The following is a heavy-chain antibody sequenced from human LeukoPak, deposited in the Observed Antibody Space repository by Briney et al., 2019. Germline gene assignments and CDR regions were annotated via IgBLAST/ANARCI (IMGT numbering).Heavy chain of an antibody. CDR3: ARNVGY. J-gene: IGHJ4*02. CDR1: GFTFSNYA. CDR2: LSSSGDTT. Sequence: GGSLRLSCAASGFTFSNYAMNWVRQAPGKGLEWVSVLSSSGDTTYYADSVRGRFTISRDNSKNTVYLQMNSLRDEDTAVYYCARNVGYWGQGTLVTVSS. V-gene: IGHV3-23*01. D-gene: IGHD1-26*01.